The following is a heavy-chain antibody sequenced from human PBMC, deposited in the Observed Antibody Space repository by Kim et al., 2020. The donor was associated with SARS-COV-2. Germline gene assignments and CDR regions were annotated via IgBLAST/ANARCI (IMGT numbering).Heavy chain of an antibody. J-gene: IGHJ4*02. CDR3: AKGLAYRVGVRLELRY. V-gene: IGHV3-23*01. D-gene: IGHD1-7*01. Sequence: SVKGRFTISQNNSKNTLYRQMNGLRAEDTAVYYCAKGLAYRVGVRLELRYWGQGTLVTVSS.